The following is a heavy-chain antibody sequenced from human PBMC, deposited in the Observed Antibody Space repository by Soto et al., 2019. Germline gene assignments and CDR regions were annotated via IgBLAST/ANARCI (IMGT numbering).Heavy chain of an antibody. V-gene: IGHV4-31*03. CDR1: SGSMNSGGYY. D-gene: IGHD6-6*01. Sequence: QVQLQESGPGLVKPSQTLSLTCSVSSGSMNSGGYYWSWIRQHPGKGLEWIGYIYYNGDTYYNPSHKSRVTISVDTSRNHFSLNLTSVTAADTAVYYCARRGGSSSGYYYYAMDVWGQGTTVTVSS. CDR2: IYYNGDT. CDR3: ARRGGSSSGYYYYAMDV. J-gene: IGHJ6*02.